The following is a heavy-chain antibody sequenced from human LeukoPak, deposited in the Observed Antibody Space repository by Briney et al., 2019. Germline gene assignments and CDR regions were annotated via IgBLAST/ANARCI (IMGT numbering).Heavy chain of an antibody. Sequence: SVKVSCKASGYTFTSYDINWVRQATGQGLEWMGWMNPNSGNTGYAQKFQGRVTMTRDTSISTAYMELSRLRSDDTAVYYCARDYIVVVPAAPAGDYWGQGTLVTVSS. J-gene: IGHJ4*02. CDR1: GYTFTSYD. CDR2: MNPNSGNT. V-gene: IGHV1-8*01. D-gene: IGHD2-2*01. CDR3: ARDYIVVVPAAPAGDY.